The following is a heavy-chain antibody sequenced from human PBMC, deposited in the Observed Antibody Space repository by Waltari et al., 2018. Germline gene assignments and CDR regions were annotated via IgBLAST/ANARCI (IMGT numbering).Heavy chain of an antibody. CDR1: GGSFSGYY. CDR2: INHSGRT. Sequence: QVQLQQWGAGLLQPSETLSLPRAVYGGSFSGYYWIWIRQAPGKGLEWIGEINHSGRTNYNTSLKSPVTISVDTSKNQFSLKLSPVTAADTAVYYCARGSLWFGDSLGWFDPWGQGTLVTVSS. D-gene: IGHD3-10*01. CDR3: ARGSLWFGDSLGWFDP. V-gene: IGHV4-34*01. J-gene: IGHJ5*02.